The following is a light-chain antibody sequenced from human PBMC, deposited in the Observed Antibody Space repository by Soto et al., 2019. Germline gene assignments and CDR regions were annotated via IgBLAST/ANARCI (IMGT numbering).Light chain of an antibody. CDR2: AAS. CDR1: PGISSY. V-gene: IGKV1-8*01. J-gene: IGKJ2*01. Sequence: AIRMTQSPSSFSASTGDRVTITCRASPGISSYLAWYQQKPGSATKLLIYAASTLQSGVPSRFSGSGSGTDFTLTISCLQSEDFATYYCQQYYIYPYTFGQGTKREIK. CDR3: QQYYIYPYT.